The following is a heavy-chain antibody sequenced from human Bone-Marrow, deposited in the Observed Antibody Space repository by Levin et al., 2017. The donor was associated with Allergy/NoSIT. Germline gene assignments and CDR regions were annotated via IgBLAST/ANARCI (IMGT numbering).Heavy chain of an antibody. D-gene: IGHD3-10*01. V-gene: IGHV3-21*01. CDR2: TGTAGKYI. CDR1: GFTFSSYN. Sequence: GGSLRLSCTASGFTFSSYNMNWVRQALGKGLEWVSSTGTAGKYIYYADSVKGRFTISRDNAKNSLYLQMNSLRAEDTAVYYCVRGSNTMIRADPLDYWGQGTLVTVSS. J-gene: IGHJ4*02. CDR3: VRGSNTMIRADPLDY.